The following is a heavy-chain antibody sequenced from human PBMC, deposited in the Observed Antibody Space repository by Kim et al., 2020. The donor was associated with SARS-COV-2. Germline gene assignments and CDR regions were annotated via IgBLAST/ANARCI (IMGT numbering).Heavy chain of an antibody. Sequence: GGSLRLSCAASGFTFSNYSMNWVRQAPGRGLEWVSSLSSSRTYIYYADSVKGRFTISRDNAKTSLFLQMNSLRAEDTAVYYCARGRPGRRAGFDYWGQRT. CDR3: ARGRPGRRAGFDY. CDR2: LSSSRTYI. J-gene: IGHJ4*02. D-gene: IGHD6-6*01. V-gene: IGHV3-21*01. CDR1: GFTFSNYS.